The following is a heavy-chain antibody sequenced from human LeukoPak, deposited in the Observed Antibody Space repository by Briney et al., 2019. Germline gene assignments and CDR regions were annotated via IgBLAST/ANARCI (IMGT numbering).Heavy chain of an antibody. J-gene: IGHJ3*02. CDR1: GGSFSGYY. CDR3: ARGPPGYSYGDAFDI. D-gene: IGHD5-18*01. V-gene: IGHV4-34*01. CDR2: INHSGST. Sequence: PSETLSLTCAVYGGSFSGYYWSWIRQPPGKGLEWIGEINHSGSTNYNPSLKSRVTISVDTSKNQFSLKLSSVTAADTAVYYCARGPPGYSYGDAFDIWGQGTMVTVSS.